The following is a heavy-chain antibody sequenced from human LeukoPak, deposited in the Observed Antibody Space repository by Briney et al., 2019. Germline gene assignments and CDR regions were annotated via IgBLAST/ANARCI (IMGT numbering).Heavy chain of an antibody. V-gene: IGHV3-30-3*01. Sequence: PGRSLRLSCAASGFTFSSYAMHWVRQAPGKGLEWVAVISYDGSNKYYADSVKGRFTISRDNSKNTLYLQMNSLRAEDTAVYYCARDRSTTLLQWLVRRARGGYWGQGTLVTVSS. D-gene: IGHD6-19*01. J-gene: IGHJ4*02. CDR1: GFTFSSYA. CDR2: ISYDGSNK. CDR3: ARDRSTTLLQWLVRRARGGY.